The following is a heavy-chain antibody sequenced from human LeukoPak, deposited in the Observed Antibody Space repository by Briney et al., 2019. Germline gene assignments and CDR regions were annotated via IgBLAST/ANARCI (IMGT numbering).Heavy chain of an antibody. CDR2: VNPKVGQT. Sequence: ASLKVSCKASGYTFTDHKMHCVRHAPGRGLEWMGGVNPKVGQTNYEQHFQGRVTVTRDKSINTAYMDLRRLKSDDTAGYYCARGVDLLPFVQFKNWLHPWGQGTVVSVS. CDR3: ARGVDLLPFVQFKNWLHP. CDR1: GYTFTDHK. V-gene: IGHV1-2*02. J-gene: IGHJ5*02. D-gene: IGHD3-22*01.